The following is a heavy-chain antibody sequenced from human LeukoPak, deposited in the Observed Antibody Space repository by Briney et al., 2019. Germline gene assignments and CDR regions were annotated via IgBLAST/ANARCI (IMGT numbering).Heavy chain of an antibody. V-gene: IGHV1-46*01. J-gene: IGHJ4*02. D-gene: IGHD6-19*01. CDR2: INPSGGST. CDR3: ARVGVDSSGWGGYYFDY. Sequence: ASVKVSCKASGYTFTSYYMHWVRQAPGQGLEWMGIINPSGGSTSYAQKFQGRVTMTRDMSTSTVYMELSSLRSEDTAVYYCARVGVDSSGWGGYYFDYWGQGTLVTVSS. CDR1: GYTFTSYY.